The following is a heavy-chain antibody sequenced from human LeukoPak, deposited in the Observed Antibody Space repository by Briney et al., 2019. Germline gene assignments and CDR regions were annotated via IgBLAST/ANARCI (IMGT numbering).Heavy chain of an antibody. D-gene: IGHD3-22*01. CDR2: INPKSDGR. Sequence: GASVKVSCTASGYTFTGYYIQWVRQAPGQGLEWVGWINPKSDGRNFAQNFQGRVALTRDTSISTAYLELSSLRSDDTAMYYCARVGTDSNGFYWGQGTLVTVSS. CDR3: ARVGTDSNGFY. V-gene: IGHV1-2*02. J-gene: IGHJ4*02. CDR1: GYTFTGYY.